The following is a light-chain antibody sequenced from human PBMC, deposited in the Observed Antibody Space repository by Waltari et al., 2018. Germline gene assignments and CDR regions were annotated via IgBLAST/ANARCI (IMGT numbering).Light chain of an antibody. J-gene: IGKJ1*01. CDR1: QRGGRS. CDR2: DAS. V-gene: IGKV3-20*01. CDR3: QMYVRLPAT. Sequence: EIVLTQSPGTLSLSPGERATLSCRASQRGGRSLGWYQQKHGQAPRLLIYDASTRATGIPDRFSGGGSGTDFSLTISRLEPEDFAVYYCQMYVRLPATFGQGTKVEI.